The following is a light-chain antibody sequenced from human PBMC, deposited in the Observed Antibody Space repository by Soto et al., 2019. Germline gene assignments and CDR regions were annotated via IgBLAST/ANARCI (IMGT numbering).Light chain of an antibody. CDR3: QQYNSYPYT. CDR1: QSISGW. J-gene: IGKJ2*01. V-gene: IGKV1-5*03. Sequence: DIPMTQSPSTLSAFVGDRVTITCRASQSISGWLAWYQQKPGKAPKLLIYKAASLERGVPSRFSGSGSGTEFTLTISSLQPDDFATYYCQQYNSYPYTFGQGTKLEIK. CDR2: KAA.